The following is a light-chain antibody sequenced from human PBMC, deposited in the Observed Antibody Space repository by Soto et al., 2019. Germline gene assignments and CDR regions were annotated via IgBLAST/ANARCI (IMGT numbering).Light chain of an antibody. Sequence: DIQMTQSPSSLSASVGDRVTITCRASQSISSYLNWYQQKPGKAPKLLIYAASSLQSGVPSRFSGIGSGTDCTLTISSLQPEDFATDYCQQSYSTPGTFGQGTKVEIK. J-gene: IGKJ1*01. V-gene: IGKV1-39*01. CDR3: QQSYSTPGT. CDR2: AAS. CDR1: QSISSY.